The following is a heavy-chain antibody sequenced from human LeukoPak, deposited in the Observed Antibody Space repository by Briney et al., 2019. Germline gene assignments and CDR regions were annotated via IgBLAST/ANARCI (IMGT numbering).Heavy chain of an antibody. Sequence: SETLSLTCTVSGGSISSGDYYWSWIRQPPGKGLEWIGYIYYSGSTNYNPFLKSRVTISLDTSKSQFSLKLTSVTAADTAVYYCARSGGYSSPQNYWGQGTLVTVSS. V-gene: IGHV4-61*08. J-gene: IGHJ4*02. CDR1: GGSISSGDYY. D-gene: IGHD6-19*01. CDR3: ARSGGYSSPQNY. CDR2: IYYSGST.